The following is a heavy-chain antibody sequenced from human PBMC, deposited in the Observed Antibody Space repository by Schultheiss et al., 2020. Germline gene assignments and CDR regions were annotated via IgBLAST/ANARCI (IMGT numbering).Heavy chain of an antibody. CDR3: AGEYYDYVWGSYRPTY. CDR1: GFTFSSSW. CDR2: ISSSGSTI. D-gene: IGHD3-16*02. Sequence: GGSLRLSCAASGFTFSSSWMHWVCQAPGKGLEWVSYISSSGSTIYYADSVKGRFTISRDNAKNSLYLQMNSLRAEDTAVYYCAGEYYDYVWGSYRPTYWGQGTLVTVSS. V-gene: IGHV3-48*04. J-gene: IGHJ4*02.